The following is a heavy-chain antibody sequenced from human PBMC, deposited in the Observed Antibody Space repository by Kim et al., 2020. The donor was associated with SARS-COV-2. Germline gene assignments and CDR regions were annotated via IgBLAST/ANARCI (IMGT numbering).Heavy chain of an antibody. CDR2: ISGDGSGT. D-gene: IGHD6-13*01. V-gene: IGHV3-74*01. CDR1: GFSLSGFW. J-gene: IGHJ4*02. Sequence: GGSLRLSCAASGFSLSGFWMYWVRQAPGKGLVWVSRISGDGSGTVYADSVKGRFNISRDNAKNMLYLQMNSLRADDAAVYFCVRSAAAFDYWGQGTLVSVSS. CDR3: VRSAAAFDY.